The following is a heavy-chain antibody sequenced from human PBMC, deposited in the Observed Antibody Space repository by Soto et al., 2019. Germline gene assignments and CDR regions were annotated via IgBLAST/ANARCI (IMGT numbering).Heavy chain of an antibody. CDR2: IIPIFGAV. CDR1: GGTLNNFA. J-gene: IGHJ4*02. V-gene: IGHV1-69*01. Sequence: QVQLVQSGAEVKKPGSSVKVSCKASGGTLNNFAISWVRQAPGQGLEWVGRIIPIFGAVKYAQKFQDRVTISADESTDTVYMELSRLRSQDTGVYYCARGLSRFSEIALLGHWGQGTLVTVSS. D-gene: IGHD3-3*01. CDR3: ARGLSRFSEIALLGH.